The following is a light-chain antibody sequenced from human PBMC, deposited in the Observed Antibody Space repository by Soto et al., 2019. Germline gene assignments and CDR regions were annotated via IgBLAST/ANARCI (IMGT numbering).Light chain of an antibody. J-gene: IGKJ3*01. Sequence: EIVLTQSPDTLSLSPGERATLFCRASQTLSINSLAWYQQKPGQAPRLLIYAASTRDTGIPDRFNGSGSGTDFALTINRLEPEDFAVYSCQQYDGAPLTFGPGTKVDVK. CDR1: QTLSINS. CDR3: QQYDGAPLT. V-gene: IGKV3-20*01. CDR2: AAS.